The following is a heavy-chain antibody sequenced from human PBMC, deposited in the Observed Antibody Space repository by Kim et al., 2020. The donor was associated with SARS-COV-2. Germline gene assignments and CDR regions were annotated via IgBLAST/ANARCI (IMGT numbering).Heavy chain of an antibody. D-gene: IGHD2-21*02. Sequence: SETLSLTCTVSGGSISSSSYYWGWLRQPPGKGLEWIATINYSGTTYYTPSLKSRVTISVDTSNNQFSLRLTFVTAADTAVYYCARRGAYCRGNCYHFDYWGQGTLVTSPQ. CDR3: ARRGAYCRGNCYHFDY. J-gene: IGHJ4*02. V-gene: IGHV4-39*01. CDR2: INYSGTT. CDR1: GGSISSSSYY.